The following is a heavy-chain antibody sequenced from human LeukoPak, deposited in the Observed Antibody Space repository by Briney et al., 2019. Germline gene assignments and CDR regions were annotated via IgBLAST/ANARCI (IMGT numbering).Heavy chain of an antibody. D-gene: IGHD5-24*01. Sequence: PSETLSLTCAVYGGSFSGYYWSWIRPPPGKGLEWIGEINHSGSTNNNSSLKSRVTISVDTSKNQFSLKLSSVTAADTAVYYCARGEGARDGYNYEGPFYFDYWGQGTLVTVSS. CDR2: INHSGST. J-gene: IGHJ4*02. V-gene: IGHV4-34*01. CDR3: ARGEGARDGYNYEGPFYFDY. CDR1: GGSFSGYY.